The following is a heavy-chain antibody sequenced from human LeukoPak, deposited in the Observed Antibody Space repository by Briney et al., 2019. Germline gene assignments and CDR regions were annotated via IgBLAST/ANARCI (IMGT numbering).Heavy chain of an antibody. CDR2: IIPIFGTA. J-gene: IGHJ6*03. CDR1: GGTFSSYA. Sequence: SVKVSCKASGGTFSSYAISWVRQAPGQGLEWMGRIIPIFGTAYYAQKFQGRVTITTDESTSTAYVELSSLRSEDTAVYYCARDRVVRGVINYYYYYMDVWGKGTTVTVSS. D-gene: IGHD3-10*01. CDR3: ARDRVVRGVINYYYYYMDV. V-gene: IGHV1-69*05.